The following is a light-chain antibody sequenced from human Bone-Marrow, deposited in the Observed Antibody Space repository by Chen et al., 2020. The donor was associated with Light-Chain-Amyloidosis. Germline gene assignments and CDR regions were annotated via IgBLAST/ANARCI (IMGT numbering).Light chain of an antibody. J-gene: IGLJ3*02. Sequence: NFMLTQPHSVSESPGTTVIISCTRSSGSIATNYVQWYQQRPGSSPTPVIYEDDQRPSGVPDRFSGSIDRSSNSASLTISGLKTEYEADYYCQSYQGSSQGVFGGGTKLTVL. CDR3: QSYQGSSQGV. CDR1: SGSIATNY. CDR2: EDD. V-gene: IGLV6-57*01.